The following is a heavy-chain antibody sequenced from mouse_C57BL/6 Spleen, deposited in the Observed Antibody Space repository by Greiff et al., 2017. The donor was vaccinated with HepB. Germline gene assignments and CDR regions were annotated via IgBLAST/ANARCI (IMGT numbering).Heavy chain of an antibody. V-gene: IGHV1-66*01. CDR1: GYSFTSYY. CDR3: ARSGGNYDYYAMDY. Sequence: QVQLKESGPELVKPGASVKISCKASGYSFTSYYIHWVKQRPGQGLEWIGWIYPGSGNTKYNEKFKGKATLTADTSSSTAYMQRSSLTSEDSAVYYCARSGGNYDYYAMDYWGQGTSVTVSS. D-gene: IGHD2-1*01. J-gene: IGHJ4*01. CDR2: IYPGSGNT.